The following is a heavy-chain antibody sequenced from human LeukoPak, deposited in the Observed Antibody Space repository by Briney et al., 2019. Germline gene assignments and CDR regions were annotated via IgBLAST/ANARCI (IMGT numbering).Heavy chain of an antibody. Sequence: SETLSLTCAVFGGSINSNNWWNWVRQPPGKGLEWIEEIYHSGSTNYNPSLKSRVTISVDTSKNQFSLKLSSVTAADTAVYYCARGREWEPKVFDYWGQGTLVTVSS. CDR1: GGSINSNNW. CDR3: ARGREWEPKVFDY. D-gene: IGHD1-26*01. CDR2: IYHSGST. V-gene: IGHV4-4*02. J-gene: IGHJ4*02.